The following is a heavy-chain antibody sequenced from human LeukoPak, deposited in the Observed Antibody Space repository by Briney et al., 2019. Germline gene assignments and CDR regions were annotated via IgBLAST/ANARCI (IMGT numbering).Heavy chain of an antibody. V-gene: IGHV5-51*01. Sequence: GESLKISCKGSGYSFTSYWIGWVRQMPGKGLDWMGIIYPGDSDTRYSPSFQGQVTISADKSISTAYLQWSSLKASDTAMYYCARVAGYSSSWTYYYYYYMDVWGKGTTVTISS. J-gene: IGHJ6*03. D-gene: IGHD6-13*01. CDR2: IYPGDSDT. CDR3: ARVAGYSSSWTYYYYYYMDV. CDR1: GYSFTSYW.